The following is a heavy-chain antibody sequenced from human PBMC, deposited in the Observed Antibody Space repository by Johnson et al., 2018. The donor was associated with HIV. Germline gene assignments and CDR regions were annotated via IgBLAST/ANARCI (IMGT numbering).Heavy chain of an antibody. V-gene: IGHV3-11*04. Sequence: QVHLVESGGGLIRAGGSLRLSCEASGLTFSDYYMSWIRQGPGKGLEWVSYISNSGSTIYYADSAKGRFTITRDNARNSLYLQMNSLRAEDTAVYYCARPYGDYVYGAFDVWGPGTMVTVSS. D-gene: IGHD4-17*01. CDR2: ISNSGSTI. CDR3: ARPYGDYVYGAFDV. CDR1: GLTFSDYY. J-gene: IGHJ3*01.